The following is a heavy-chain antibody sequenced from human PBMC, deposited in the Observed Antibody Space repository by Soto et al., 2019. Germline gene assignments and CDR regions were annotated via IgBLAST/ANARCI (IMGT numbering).Heavy chain of an antibody. V-gene: IGHV3-33*01. J-gene: IGHJ4*02. CDR3: ARGAPYYYDSSGYFS. D-gene: IGHD3-22*01. CDR2: IWYDGSNK. CDR1: GFTFSSYG. Sequence: GGSLRLSCAASGFTFSSYGMHWVRQAPGKGLEWVAVIWYDGSNKYYADSVKGRFTISRDNSKNTLYLQMNSLRAEDTAVYYCARGAPYYYDSSGYFSWGQGTLVTVSS.